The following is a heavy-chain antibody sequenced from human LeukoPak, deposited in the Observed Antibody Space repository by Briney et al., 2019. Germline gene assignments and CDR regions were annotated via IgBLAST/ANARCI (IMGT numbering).Heavy chain of an antibody. J-gene: IGHJ4*02. CDR1: GFTFSDFA. CDR3: AKDDGYNTYNQYDY. D-gene: IGHD5-24*01. CDR2: IIPSRAT. Sequence: AGGSLRLSCAAPGFTFSDFAMIWVRQSPGKKGLEWVSAIIPSRATYYADSVKGRFTISRDNSKNTLSLQMNSLRAEDTAVYYCAKDDGYNTYNQYDYWGQGTLVTVSS. V-gene: IGHV3-23*01.